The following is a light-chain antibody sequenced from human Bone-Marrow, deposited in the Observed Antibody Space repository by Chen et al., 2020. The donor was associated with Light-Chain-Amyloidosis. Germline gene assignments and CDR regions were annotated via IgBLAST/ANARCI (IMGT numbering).Light chain of an antibody. Sequence: YVLTQPSSVSVDPGQTATITCGGNNIGSTSVHWYQQTPGQAPLLVVYDDRDRPSGIPERLSGSNAGNTATLTISRVEAGDEADYYCQVWDRGSDRPVFGGGTKLTVL. J-gene: IGLJ3*02. CDR1: NIGSTS. V-gene: IGLV3-21*02. CDR3: QVWDRGSDRPV. CDR2: DDR.